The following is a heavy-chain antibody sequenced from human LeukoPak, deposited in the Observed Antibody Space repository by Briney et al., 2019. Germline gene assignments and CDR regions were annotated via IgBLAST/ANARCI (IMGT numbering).Heavy chain of an antibody. CDR3: ARFETVAAKPLEY. V-gene: IGHV3-21*01. CDR1: GFTFSDYS. CDR2: ISSTSTYI. Sequence: GGSLRLSCAASGFTFSDYSMNWVRQAPGKGLDWVSAISSTSTYILYADSVKGRFTISRDNARNSLYLQMNSLRAEDTAVYYCARFETVAAKPLEYWGQGTLVSVSS. D-gene: IGHD6-19*01. J-gene: IGHJ4*02.